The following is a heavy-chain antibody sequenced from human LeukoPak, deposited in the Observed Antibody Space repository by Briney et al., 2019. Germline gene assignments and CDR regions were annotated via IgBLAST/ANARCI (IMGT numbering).Heavy chain of an antibody. CDR3: ARQGWLYSYGYALSVFVSNTYYDY. V-gene: IGHV4-34*01. Sequence: SETLSLTCAVYGGSFSGYYWSWIRQPPGKGLEWIGEINHSGSTNYNPSLKSRVTISVDTSKNQFSLKLSSVTAADTAVYYCARQGWLYSYGYALSVFVSNTYYDYWGQGTLVTVSS. J-gene: IGHJ4*02. CDR1: GGSFSGYY. D-gene: IGHD5-18*01. CDR2: INHSGST.